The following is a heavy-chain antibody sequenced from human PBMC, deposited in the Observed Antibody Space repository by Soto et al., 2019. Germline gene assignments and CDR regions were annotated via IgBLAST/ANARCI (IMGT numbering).Heavy chain of an antibody. CDR1: GGSISSYY. Sequence: QVQLQESGPGLVKPSETLSLTCTVSGGSISSYYWSWIRQPPGKGLEWIGYIYYSGSTNYNPSLTSRVPISVATSKNQFSLKLSSVTAADTAVYYCAGYNWGAMGAFDIWGQGTMVTVSS. V-gene: IGHV4-59*01. J-gene: IGHJ3*02. CDR3: AGYNWGAMGAFDI. CDR2: IYYSGST. D-gene: IGHD1-1*01.